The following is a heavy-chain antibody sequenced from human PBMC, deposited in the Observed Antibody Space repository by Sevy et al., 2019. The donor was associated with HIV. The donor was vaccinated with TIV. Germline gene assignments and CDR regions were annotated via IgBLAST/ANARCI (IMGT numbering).Heavy chain of an antibody. J-gene: IGHJ4*02. V-gene: IGHV3-33*01. CDR1: GFTFSNYG. Sequence: GGSLRLSCAGSGFTFSNYGMHWVRQAPGKGLEWVAIIWYDGSNKYYTESVKGRFTISRDNSKNMLYLQMNGLRAEDTAVYYCARDRLPFDSSGYYYYWGQGTLVTVSS. CDR3: ARDRLPFDSSGYYYY. D-gene: IGHD3-22*01. CDR2: IWYDGSNK.